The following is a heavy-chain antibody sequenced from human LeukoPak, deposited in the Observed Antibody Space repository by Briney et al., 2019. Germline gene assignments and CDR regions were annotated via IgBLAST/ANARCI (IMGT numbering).Heavy chain of an antibody. CDR1: GYTFTGYY. V-gene: IGHV1-2*02. CDR3: ARDSPSSTSWHFDY. CDR2: INPNSGGT. Sequence: ASVKVSCKASGYTFTGYYMHWVRHAPGQGLEWMGWINPNSGGTNYAQKFQGRVTMTRDTSISTAYMELSRLRSDDTAVYYCARDSPSSTSWHFDYWGQGTLVTVSS. J-gene: IGHJ4*02. D-gene: IGHD2-2*01.